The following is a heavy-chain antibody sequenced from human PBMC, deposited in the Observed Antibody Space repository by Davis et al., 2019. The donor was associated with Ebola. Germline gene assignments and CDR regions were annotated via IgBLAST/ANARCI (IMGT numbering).Heavy chain of an antibody. CDR3: ARDNRGGHFDY. Sequence: GESLKISCAASGFTFSSYAMHWVRQAPGKGLEWVAVISYDGSNKYYADSVKGRFTISRDNSKNTLYLQMNSLRAEDTAVYYCARDNRGGHFDYWGQGTLVTVSS. CDR2: ISYDGSNK. CDR1: GFTFSSYA. V-gene: IGHV3-30-3*01. J-gene: IGHJ4*02. D-gene: IGHD2-15*01.